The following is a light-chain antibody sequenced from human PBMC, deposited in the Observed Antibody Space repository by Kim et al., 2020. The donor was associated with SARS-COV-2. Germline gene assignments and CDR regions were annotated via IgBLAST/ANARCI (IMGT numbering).Light chain of an antibody. CDR2: QDS. Sequence: SVSPGQTASLPCSGDKLGDKYSCWYQQKPGQSPVLVIYQDSKRPSGIPERFSGSNSGNTATLTISGTQAMDEADYYCQAWDGSTVVFGGGTQLTVL. CDR1: KLGDKY. J-gene: IGLJ2*01. CDR3: QAWDGSTVV. V-gene: IGLV3-1*01.